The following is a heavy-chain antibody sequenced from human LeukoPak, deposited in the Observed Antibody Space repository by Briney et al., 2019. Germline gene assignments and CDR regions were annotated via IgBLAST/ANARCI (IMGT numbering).Heavy chain of an antibody. Sequence: ASVKVSCKASGYTFTSYYMHWVRQAPGQGLEWMGIINPSGGSTSYAQKFQGRVTMTGDMSTSTVYMELSSLRSEDTAVYYCARLGTVLMVFGVVTSFDYWGQGTLVTVSS. CDR2: INPSGGST. J-gene: IGHJ4*02. D-gene: IGHD3-3*01. V-gene: IGHV1-46*01. CDR3: ARLGTVLMVFGVVTSFDY. CDR1: GYTFTSYY.